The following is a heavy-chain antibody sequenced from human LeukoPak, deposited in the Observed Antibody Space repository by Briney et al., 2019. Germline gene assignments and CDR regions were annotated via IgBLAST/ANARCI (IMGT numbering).Heavy chain of an antibody. D-gene: IGHD1-7*01. Sequence: ASVKVSCKASGGTFSSYAISWVRQAPGQGLEWMGRIIPIFGTANYAQKFQGRVTITTDESTSTAYMELSSLRSEDTAVYYCAREGRWNYALDYWGQGTLVTVSS. CDR1: GGTFSSYA. CDR2: IIPIFGTA. V-gene: IGHV1-69*05. CDR3: AREGRWNYALDY. J-gene: IGHJ4*02.